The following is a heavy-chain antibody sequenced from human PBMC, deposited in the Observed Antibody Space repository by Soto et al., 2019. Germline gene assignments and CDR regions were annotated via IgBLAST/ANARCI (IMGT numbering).Heavy chain of an antibody. CDR2: IYYSGST. J-gene: IGHJ4*02. D-gene: IGHD3-9*01. CDR1: GGSINRYY. CDR3: ARVYYDILTGFYSDY. V-gene: IGHV4-59*01. Sequence: SETLSLTCTVSGGSINRYYWSWIRQPPGKGLEWIGYIYYSGSTNYNPSLKSRVSISVDTSKNQFSLKLSSVTAADTAVYYCARVYYDILTGFYSDYWGQGNMVTVSS.